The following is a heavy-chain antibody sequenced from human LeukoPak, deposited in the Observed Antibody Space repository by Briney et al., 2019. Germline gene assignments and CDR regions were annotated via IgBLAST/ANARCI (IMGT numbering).Heavy chain of an antibody. CDR2: MHPGNGNT. Sequence: ASVKVSCKASGYRFISNYIQWVRQAPGLGPEWMGWMHPGNGNTRYAEKFQGRVTMTRDTSINTAYLDLSSLRSDDTAVYYCAREGSYCVGGDCYSFDFWGQGTLIAVSS. V-gene: IGHV1-2*02. CDR1: GYRFISNY. CDR3: AREGSYCVGGDCYSFDF. D-gene: IGHD2-21*02. J-gene: IGHJ4*02.